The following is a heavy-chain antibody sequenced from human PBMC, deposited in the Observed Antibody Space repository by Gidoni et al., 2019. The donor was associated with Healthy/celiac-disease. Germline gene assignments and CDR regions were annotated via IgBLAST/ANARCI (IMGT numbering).Heavy chain of an antibody. V-gene: IGHV4-61*01. Sequence: QVQLQESGPGLVKPSETLSLTCTVSGGSVSSGSYYWSWIRPPPGKGLEWIGTIYYSGSTNYNPPRKSRVTISVETSKNQFPRKLSSVTAADTAVYYCARGGGGWELLGGFDPWGQGTLVTVSS. J-gene: IGHJ5*02. D-gene: IGHD1-26*01. CDR2: IYYSGST. CDR3: ARGGGGWELLGGFDP. CDR1: GGSVSSGSYY.